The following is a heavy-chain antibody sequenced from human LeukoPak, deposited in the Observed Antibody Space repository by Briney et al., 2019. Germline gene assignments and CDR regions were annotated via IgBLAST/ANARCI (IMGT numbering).Heavy chain of an antibody. J-gene: IGHJ5*02. D-gene: IGHD1-1*01. V-gene: IGHV3-53*01. CDR3: ARLNWANWFDP. Sequence: GGSLRLSCAASGFTVSSNYMSWARQAPGKGLEWVSVIYSGGSTYYADSVEGRFTISRDNSKNTLYLQMNSLRAEDTAVYYCARLNWANWFDPWGQGTLVTVSS. CDR1: GFTVSSNY. CDR2: IYSGGST.